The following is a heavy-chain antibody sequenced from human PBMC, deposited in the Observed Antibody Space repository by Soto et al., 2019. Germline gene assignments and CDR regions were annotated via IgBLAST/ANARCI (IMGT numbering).Heavy chain of an antibody. Sequence: QVHLVQSGAEVKKPGASVKVSCKASGYSFTDYYMHWGRQATGQGLEWMGWINTKTGGTNYAQRVQGRVTMTGDTSINTAYMELSRLRSDDTAVYYCARVGPTGWFDPWGQGTVVTVSS. V-gene: IGHV1-2*02. CDR3: ARVGPTGWFDP. CDR2: INTKTGGT. CDR1: GYSFTDYY. J-gene: IGHJ5*02.